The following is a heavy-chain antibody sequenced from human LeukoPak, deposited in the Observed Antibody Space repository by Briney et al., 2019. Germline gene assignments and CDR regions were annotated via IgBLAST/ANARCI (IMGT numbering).Heavy chain of an antibody. Sequence: GASVKVSCKVSGYTLTELSMHWVRQAPGKGLEWMGGFDPEDGETIYAQKFQGRVTMTEDTSTDTAYMELSSLRSEDTAVYYCATATVWSGELSYYYYCGMDVWGQGTTVTVSS. D-gene: IGHD3-10*01. J-gene: IGHJ6*02. CDR3: ATATVWSGELSYYYYCGMDV. CDR2: FDPEDGET. CDR1: GYTLTELS. V-gene: IGHV1-24*01.